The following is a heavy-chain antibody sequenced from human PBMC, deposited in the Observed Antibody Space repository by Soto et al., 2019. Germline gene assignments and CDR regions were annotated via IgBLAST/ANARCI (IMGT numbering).Heavy chain of an antibody. CDR2: IWYDGSNK. CDR1: GFTFNSYG. V-gene: IGHV3-30*02. J-gene: IGHJ5*02. D-gene: IGHD3-10*01. Sequence: GGSLRLSCAASGFTFNSYGMHWVRQAPGKGLEWVAVIWYDGSNKYYADSVKGRFIISRDNSKNTLYLQMNSLRAEDTAVYYCAKEGYYGSGSYHPGNQKTYNWFDPWGQGT. CDR3: AKEGYYGSGSYHPGNQKTYNWFDP.